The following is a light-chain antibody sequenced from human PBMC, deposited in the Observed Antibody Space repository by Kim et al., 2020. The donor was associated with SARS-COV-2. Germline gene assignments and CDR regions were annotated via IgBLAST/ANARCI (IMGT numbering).Light chain of an antibody. CDR2: GNN. CDR3: SSRDNSLNRVL. Sequence: SSELTQDPAVSVALGQTVTIRCQGDSLRSYYPTWYQQKPGQAPVIVFYGNNNRPSGIPDRFSGSSSGITTSLTIAGAQAEDEADYYCSSRDNSLNRVLFGGGTKVTVL. CDR1: SLRSYY. V-gene: IGLV3-19*01. J-gene: IGLJ3*02.